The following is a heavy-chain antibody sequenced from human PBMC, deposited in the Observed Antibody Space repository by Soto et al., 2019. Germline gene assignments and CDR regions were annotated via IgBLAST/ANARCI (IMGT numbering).Heavy chain of an antibody. J-gene: IGHJ3*02. D-gene: IGHD4-4*01. V-gene: IGHV3-21*01. Sequence: EVQLVESGGGLVKPGGSLRLSCAASGFTFSSYSINWVRQAPGKGLEWVSSISSSSDYIFYADSVKGRFTISRDNAKNSAYVHMKSLRAEDTAVYYCANSPTGDAFDMWGQGTMVTVS. CDR2: ISSSSDYI. CDR3: ANSPTGDAFDM. CDR1: GFTFSSYS.